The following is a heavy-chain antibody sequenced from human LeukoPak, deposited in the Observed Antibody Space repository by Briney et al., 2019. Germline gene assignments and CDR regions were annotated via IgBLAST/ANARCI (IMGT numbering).Heavy chain of an antibody. CDR1: GYTFTSYD. Sequence: ASVKVSCKASGYTFTSYDINWVRQATGQGLEWMGWMNPNSGNTGYAQKFQGRVTMTRNTSISTAYMELSSLRSEDTAVYYCARVQSDCSSTSCPGYNWFDPWGQGTLVTVSS. CDR3: ARVQSDCSSTSCPGYNWFDP. CDR2: MNPNSGNT. J-gene: IGHJ5*02. D-gene: IGHD2-2*01. V-gene: IGHV1-8*01.